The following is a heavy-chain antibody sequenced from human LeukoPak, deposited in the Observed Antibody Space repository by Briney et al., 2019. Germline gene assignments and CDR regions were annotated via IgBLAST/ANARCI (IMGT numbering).Heavy chain of an antibody. V-gene: IGHV5-51*01. Sequence: GESLKISCQASGYSFTSSWFGWVRQMPGKGLEWMGIIYSGDSHTKYSPSFQGRVTISADKSISTAYLQWSSLEASDTAMYYCARRAYCGGDCYRVGTLFDYWGQGTLVTVSS. D-gene: IGHD2-21*02. CDR1: GYSFTSSW. CDR3: ARRAYCGGDCYRVGTLFDY. J-gene: IGHJ4*02. CDR2: IYSGDSHT.